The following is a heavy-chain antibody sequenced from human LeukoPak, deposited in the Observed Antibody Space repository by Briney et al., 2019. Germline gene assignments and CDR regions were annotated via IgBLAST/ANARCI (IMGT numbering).Heavy chain of an antibody. V-gene: IGHV5-51*01. D-gene: IGHD3-22*01. CDR2: IYPDDSDT. J-gene: IGHJ4*02. Sequence: GESLKISCKGSGYSFTSYWIGWVRQMPGKGLDWMGIIYPDDSDTRYSPPFQGQVTISADKSISTAYLQWSSLKASDTAMYYCARLYYYDSSGYPFDYWGQGTLVTVSS. CDR3: ARLYYYDSSGYPFDY. CDR1: GYSFTSYW.